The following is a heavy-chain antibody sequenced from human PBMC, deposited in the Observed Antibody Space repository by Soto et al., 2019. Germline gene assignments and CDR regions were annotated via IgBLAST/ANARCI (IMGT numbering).Heavy chain of an antibody. CDR1: GFTFSSYS. J-gene: IGHJ5*02. V-gene: IGHV3-21*01. CDR2: ISSSSSYI. Sequence: GGSLRLSCAASGFTFSSYSMNWVRQAPGKGLEWVSSISSSSSYIYYADSVKGRFTISRDNAKNSLYLQMNSLRVEDTAVYYCARDPEGNSGYPNNWFDPWGQGTLVTVSS. D-gene: IGHD5-12*01. CDR3: ARDPEGNSGYPNNWFDP.